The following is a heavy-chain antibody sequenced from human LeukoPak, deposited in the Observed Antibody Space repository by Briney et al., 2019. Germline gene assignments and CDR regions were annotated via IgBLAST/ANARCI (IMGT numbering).Heavy chain of an antibody. J-gene: IGHJ5*02. Sequence: SETLSLTCAVYGGSFSGYYWSWIRQPPGKGLEWIGEINHSGSTNYNPSLESRVTISVDTSKNQFSLKLSSVTAADTAVYYCARVRWFGDRWFDPWGQGTLVTVSP. V-gene: IGHV4-34*01. CDR1: GGSFSGYY. CDR2: INHSGST. CDR3: ARVRWFGDRWFDP. D-gene: IGHD3-10*01.